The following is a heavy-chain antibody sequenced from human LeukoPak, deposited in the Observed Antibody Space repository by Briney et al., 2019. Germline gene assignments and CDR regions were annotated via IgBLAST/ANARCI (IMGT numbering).Heavy chain of an antibody. V-gene: IGHV1-18*01. CDR3: AIWSGYYPVDAFDI. CDR2: ISAYNGNT. J-gene: IGHJ3*02. CDR1: GYTFTSYG. D-gene: IGHD3-3*01. Sequence: ASVKVSCKASGYTFTSYGISWVRQAPGQGLEWMGWISAYNGNTNYAQKLQGRVTITRNTSISTAYMELSSLRSEDTAVYYCAIWSGYYPVDAFDIWGQGTMVTVSS.